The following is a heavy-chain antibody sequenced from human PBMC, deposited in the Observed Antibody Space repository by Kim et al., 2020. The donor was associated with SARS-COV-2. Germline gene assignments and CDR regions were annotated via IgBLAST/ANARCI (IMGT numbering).Heavy chain of an antibody. Sequence: SETLSLTCTVLGGSISTSYWTWIRQSPGRGLEWIGYISHSGGTDFNHSLKSRVTISVDMSKNEVPLRMNSVTAAATAVYYCARRLGPTALGVWFDTWGQG. CDR3: ARRLGPTALGVWFDT. D-gene: IGHD3-16*01. CDR1: GGSISTSY. J-gene: IGHJ5*01. V-gene: IGHV4-59*01. CDR2: ISHSGGT.